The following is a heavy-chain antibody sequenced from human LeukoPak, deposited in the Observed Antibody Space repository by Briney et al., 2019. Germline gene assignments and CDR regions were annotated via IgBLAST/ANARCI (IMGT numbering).Heavy chain of an antibody. CDR2: IYCSGST. CDR1: GGSISSGGYY. V-gene: IGHV4-31*03. Sequence: PSETLSLTCTVSGGSISSGGYYWSWIRQHPGKGLEWIGYIYCSGSTYYNPSLKSRVTISVDTSKNQFSLKLSSVTAADTAVYYCAREPLGDYVDYWGQGTLVTVSS. CDR3: AREPLGDYVDY. J-gene: IGHJ4*02.